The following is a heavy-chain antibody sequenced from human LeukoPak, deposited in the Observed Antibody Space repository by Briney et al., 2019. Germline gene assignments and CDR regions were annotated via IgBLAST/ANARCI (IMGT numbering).Heavy chain of an antibody. CDR2: IYYSGST. CDR3: ARHMGLGYSYGYPYFDY. J-gene: IGHJ4*02. D-gene: IGHD5-18*01. V-gene: IGHV4-59*08. Sequence: SEALSLTCTVSGGSISSYYWSWIRQPPGKGLEWIGYIYYSGSTNYNPSLKSRVTISVDTSKNQFSLKLSSVTAADTAVYYCARHMGLGYSYGYPYFDYWGQGTLVTVSS. CDR1: GGSISSYY.